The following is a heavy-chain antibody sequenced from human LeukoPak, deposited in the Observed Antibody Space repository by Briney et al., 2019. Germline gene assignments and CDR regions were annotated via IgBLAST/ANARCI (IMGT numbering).Heavy chain of an antibody. CDR2: ISRSDNTI. CDR1: GFTVSSNY. Sequence: GGSLRLSCAASGFTVSSNYMSWVRQAPGKGLEWVSYISRSDNTIYYYADSVKGRFTISRDDARNSLYLQMNSLRVEDTAVYYCARGHWGLDYWGQGTLVTVSS. D-gene: IGHD3-16*01. J-gene: IGHJ4*02. V-gene: IGHV3-11*01. CDR3: ARGHWGLDY.